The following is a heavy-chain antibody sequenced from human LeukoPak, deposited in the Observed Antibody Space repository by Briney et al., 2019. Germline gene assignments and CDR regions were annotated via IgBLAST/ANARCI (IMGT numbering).Heavy chain of an antibody. CDR2: IYYSGST. J-gene: IGHJ4*02. V-gene: IGHV4-39*07. D-gene: IGHD6-13*01. CDR1: GGSISSSSYY. Sequence: SETLSLTCTVSGGSISSSSYYWGWIRQPPGKGLEWIGTIYYSGSTYYNPSLKSRVTISVDTSKNQFSLKLSSVTAADTAVYYCARVSGGYSYSSSWYFDYWGQGTLVTVSS. CDR3: ARVSGGYSYSSSWYFDY.